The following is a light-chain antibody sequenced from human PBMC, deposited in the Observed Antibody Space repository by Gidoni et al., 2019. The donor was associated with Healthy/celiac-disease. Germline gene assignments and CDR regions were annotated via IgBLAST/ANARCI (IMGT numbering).Light chain of an antibody. CDR3: QQYYSTPWT. V-gene: IGKV4-1*01. J-gene: IGKJ1*01. Sequence: DIVMTQSPDSLAVSLGERATINCKSSQSVLYSSNNKNYLAWYQQKPGQPPKLRIYWTDFTLTLSSLQAEDVAVYYCQQYYSTPWTFGQGTKVEIK. CDR1: QSVLYSSNNKNY.